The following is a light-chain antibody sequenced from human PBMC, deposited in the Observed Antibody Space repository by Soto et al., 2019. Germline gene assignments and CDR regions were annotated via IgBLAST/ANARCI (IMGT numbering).Light chain of an antibody. Sequence: IHITQVPSTLASAVGDRVTITCLASQKIESLVAWFQQKPGKARKRLIYKASTLDLGVQSRFSGSGSRTELTPSISDLPPDDFETYPCKPYENYFWTFGQGNKVAIK. V-gene: IGKV1-5*03. CDR1: QKIESL. J-gene: IGKJ1*01. CDR2: KAS. CDR3: KPYENYFWT.